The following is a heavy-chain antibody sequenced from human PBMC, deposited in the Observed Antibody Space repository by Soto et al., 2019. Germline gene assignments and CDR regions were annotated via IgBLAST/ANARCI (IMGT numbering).Heavy chain of an antibody. Sequence: QVQLVESGGGVVQPGRSLRLSCAASGFTFSSYGMHWVRQAPGKGLEWVAVISYDGSNKYYADSVKGRFTISRDNSKNXXYLQMNSLRAEDTAVYYCAPDYDILTGYSSAHFDYWGQGTLVTVSS. J-gene: IGHJ4*02. CDR3: APDYDILTGYSSAHFDY. V-gene: IGHV3-30*03. CDR2: ISYDGSNK. CDR1: GFTFSSYG. D-gene: IGHD3-9*01.